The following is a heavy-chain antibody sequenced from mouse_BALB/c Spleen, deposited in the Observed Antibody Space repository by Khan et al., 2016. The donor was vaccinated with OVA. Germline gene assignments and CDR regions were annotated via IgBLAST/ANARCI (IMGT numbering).Heavy chain of an antibody. D-gene: IGHD1-1*01. CDR1: GYTFTSYW. V-gene: IGHV1-7*01. Sequence: VQLQESGAELAKPGASVKMSCKASGYTFTSYWMHRVKQRPGQGLEWIGYINPSTGYTEYNQRFKDKATLTADKYSSTAYMQLSSLTSKESAVYYCANHGSSSAWLTYWGQGTLVTVSA. J-gene: IGHJ3*01. CDR2: INPSTGYT. CDR3: ANHGSSSAWLTY.